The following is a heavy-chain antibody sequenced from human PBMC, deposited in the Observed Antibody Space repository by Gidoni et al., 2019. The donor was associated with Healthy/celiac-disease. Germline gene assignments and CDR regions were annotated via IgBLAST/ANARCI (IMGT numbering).Heavy chain of an antibody. D-gene: IGHD5-18*01. CDR3: ARVMVDTAMVPFDY. CDR1: GGSIRSGGYY. Sequence: QVQLQESGPGLVKPSQTLSLTCTASGGSIRSGGYYWSWIRQHPGKGLAWIGYIYYSGSTYYNPSLKSRVTISVDTSKNQFSLKLSSVTAADTAVYYCARVMVDTAMVPFDYWGQGTLVTVSS. V-gene: IGHV4-31*03. CDR2: IYYSGST. J-gene: IGHJ4*02.